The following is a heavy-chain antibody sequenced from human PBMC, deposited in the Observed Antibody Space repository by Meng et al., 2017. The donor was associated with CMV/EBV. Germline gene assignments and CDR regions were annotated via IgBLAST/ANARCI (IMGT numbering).Heavy chain of an antibody. CDR1: GFTFSNAW. Sequence: GGSLRLSCAASGFTFSNAWMSWVRQAPGKGLEWVGRIKIKTDGGTTDYAAPVKGRFTISRDDSKNTLYLQMNSLKTEDTAVYYCTSTIAYYYDSSGYYLDYWGQGTLVTVSS. CDR3: TSTIAYYYDSSGYYLDY. V-gene: IGHV3-15*01. CDR2: IKIKTDGGTT. D-gene: IGHD3-22*01. J-gene: IGHJ4*02.